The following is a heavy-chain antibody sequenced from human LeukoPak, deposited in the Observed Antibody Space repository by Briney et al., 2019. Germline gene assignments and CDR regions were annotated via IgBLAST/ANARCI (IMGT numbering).Heavy chain of an antibody. V-gene: IGHV3-20*04. CDR1: GFAFSEYG. CDR2: INWNSDSI. CDR3: AGATSPDYYYYYMGV. J-gene: IGHJ6*03. Sequence: GGSLRLFCAASGFAFSEYGMSWVRQARGKGLEGVSHINWNSDSIGCADSVKGRFTISRDNAKDSLYLQMNSLRAEDTALYYCAGATSPDYYYYYMGVWGKGTTVTVSS. D-gene: IGHD5-12*01.